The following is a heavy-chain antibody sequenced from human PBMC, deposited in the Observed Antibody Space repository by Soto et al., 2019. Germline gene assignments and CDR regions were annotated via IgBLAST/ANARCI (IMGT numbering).Heavy chain of an antibody. V-gene: IGHV3-33*01. CDR1: GFTFSSYG. CDR3: ARGVYSGYSSSWYESPYYFDY. D-gene: IGHD6-13*01. CDR2: IWYDGSNK. J-gene: IGHJ4*02. Sequence: GGSLSLSCAASGFTFSSYGMHWVRQAPGKGLEWVAVIWYDGSNKYYADSVKGRFTISRDNSKNTLYLQMNSLRAEDTAVYYCARGVYSGYSSSWYESPYYFDYWGQGTLVTVSS.